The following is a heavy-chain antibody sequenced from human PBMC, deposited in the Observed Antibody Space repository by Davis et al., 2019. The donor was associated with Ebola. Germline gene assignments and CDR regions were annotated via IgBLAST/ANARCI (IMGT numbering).Heavy chain of an antibody. CDR2: IYYSGST. CDR3: ARGWDSSGWQN. Sequence: MPGGSLRLSCTVSGGYISGYYWSWIRQPPGKGLEWIGQIYYSGSTNYNPSLKSRVTISVDSSKNQFSLKLDSVTAADTAVYYCARGWDSSGWQNWGQGILVTVSS. D-gene: IGHD6-19*01. V-gene: IGHV4-59*01. J-gene: IGHJ4*02. CDR1: GGYISGYY.